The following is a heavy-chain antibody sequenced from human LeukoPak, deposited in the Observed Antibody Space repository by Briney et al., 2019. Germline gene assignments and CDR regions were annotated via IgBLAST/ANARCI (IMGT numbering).Heavy chain of an antibody. D-gene: IGHD1-26*01. CDR1: GFTFSSYG. CDR2: ISSSGGTI. CDR3: ARGQSGTLAAFDI. J-gene: IGHJ3*02. Sequence: PGGSLRLSCAASGFTFSSYGMNWVRLAPGKGLEWVSYISSSGGTIFYADSVKDRFTIARANAKNSLNLQMISLRAEDTAVYYWARGQSGTLAAFDIWGQGTMVTVSS. V-gene: IGHV3-48*03.